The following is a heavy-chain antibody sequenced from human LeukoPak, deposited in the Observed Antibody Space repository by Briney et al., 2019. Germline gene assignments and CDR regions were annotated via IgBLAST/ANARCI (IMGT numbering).Heavy chain of an antibody. V-gene: IGHV3-11*01. Sequence: PGGSLRLSCAASGFTFSNYYMGWIRQAPGKGLECVSSISSSVNTIYYADSVKGRFTISRDNAKNSLYLQMNSLRAEDTAVYYCARGQCAWWGQGTLVTVSS. CDR1: GFTFSNYY. CDR3: ARGQCAW. D-gene: IGHD4-11*01. CDR2: ISSSVNTI. J-gene: IGHJ4*02.